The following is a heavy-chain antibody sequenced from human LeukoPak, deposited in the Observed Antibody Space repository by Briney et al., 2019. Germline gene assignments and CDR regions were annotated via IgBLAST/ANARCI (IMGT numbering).Heavy chain of an antibody. CDR1: GGSVSSSSYH. Sequence: PSETLSLTCTVSGGSVSSSSYHWGWIRQPPGKGLEWIGSIYYSGSTYYNPSLKSRVTISVDTSKNQFSLKVTSVSAADTAVYYCARSLKISSGWFHNFDYWGQGTLVTVSS. J-gene: IGHJ4*02. D-gene: IGHD6-19*01. CDR2: IYYSGST. CDR3: ARSLKISSGWFHNFDY. V-gene: IGHV4-39*01.